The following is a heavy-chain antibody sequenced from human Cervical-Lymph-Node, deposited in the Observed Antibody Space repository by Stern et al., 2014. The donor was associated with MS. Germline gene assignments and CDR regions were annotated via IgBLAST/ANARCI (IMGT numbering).Heavy chain of an antibody. Sequence: VQLVQSGAEVKKPGSSMKVSCKASGGTFSSDAIGWVRQAPGQGLELMGGIIPIFETANYAQKFQGRVTITADQSTKTAYLELSSLTSGDTAMYFCASGTRSSWYFDFWGQGTLVTVST. D-gene: IGHD6-13*01. J-gene: IGHJ4*02. V-gene: IGHV1-69*01. CDR2: IIPIFETA. CDR1: GGTFSSDA. CDR3: ASGTRSSWYFDF.